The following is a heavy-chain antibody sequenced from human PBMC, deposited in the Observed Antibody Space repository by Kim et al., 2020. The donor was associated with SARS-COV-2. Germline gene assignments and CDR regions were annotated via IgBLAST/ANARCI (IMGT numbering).Heavy chain of an antibody. CDR2: INHSGST. D-gene: IGHD3-3*01. CDR1: GGSFSGYY. J-gene: IGHJ5*02. CDR3: ARVGKTIFGSPPPRWVDP. V-gene: IGHV4-34*01. Sequence: SETLSLTCAVYGGSFSGYYWSWIRQPPGKGLEWIGEINHSGSTNYNPSLKSRVTISVDTSKNQFSLKLSSVTAADTAVYYCARVGKTIFGSPPPRWVDP.